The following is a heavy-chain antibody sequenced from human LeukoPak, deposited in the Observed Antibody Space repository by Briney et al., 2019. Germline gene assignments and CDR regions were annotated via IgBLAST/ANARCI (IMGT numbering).Heavy chain of an antibody. CDR2: ISGSGGST. CDR1: GYTFSSYA. J-gene: IGHJ6*03. Sequence: PGGSLRLSCAASGYTFSSYAMSWVRQAPGKGLEWVSAISGSGGSTYYADPVKGRLTISRDNSKNTLYLQMNSLRAEDTAVYYCAKDPGDLYYYYYYMDVWGKGTTVTVSS. V-gene: IGHV3-23*01. CDR3: AKDPGDLYYYYYYMDV. D-gene: IGHD3-10*01.